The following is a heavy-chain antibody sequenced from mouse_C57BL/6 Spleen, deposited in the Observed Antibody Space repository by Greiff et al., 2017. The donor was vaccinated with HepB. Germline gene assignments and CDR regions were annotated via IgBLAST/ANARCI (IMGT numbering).Heavy chain of an antibody. CDR2: IYPGDGDT. Sequence: QVQLQQSGPELVKPGASVKISCKASGYAFSSSWMNWVKQRPGKGLEWIGRIYPGDGDTNYNGKFKGKATLTADKSSSTAYMQLSSLTSEDSAVYFCARPPQLYYGSSYWYFDVWGTGTTVTVSS. J-gene: IGHJ1*03. CDR1: GYAFSSSW. V-gene: IGHV1-82*01. D-gene: IGHD1-1*01. CDR3: ARPPQLYYGSSYWYFDV.